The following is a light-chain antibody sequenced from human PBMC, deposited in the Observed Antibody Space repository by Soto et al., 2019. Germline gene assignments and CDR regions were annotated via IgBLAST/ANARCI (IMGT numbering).Light chain of an antibody. CDR1: QSVSSSY. CDR2: GAS. J-gene: IGKJ3*01. V-gene: IGKV3-20*01. CDR3: QQYGSSPFT. Sequence: EIVLTQSPGTLSLSPGERATLSCWASQSVSSSYLAWNQQKPGQAPRLLIFGASIRATGIPDRFSGSGSGTDFTLTITRLGPEDFAVYYCQQYGSSPFTFGPGTKVDLK.